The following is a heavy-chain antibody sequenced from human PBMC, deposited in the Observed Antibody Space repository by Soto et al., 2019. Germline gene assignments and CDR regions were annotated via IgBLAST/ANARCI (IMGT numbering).Heavy chain of an antibody. D-gene: IGHD2-8*01. CDR3: ARAISLIMAAPAY. V-gene: IGHV1-18*04. J-gene: IGHJ4*02. CDR2: TSTTNGNT. CDR1: GYSFKGYS. Sequence: ASVKVSCKTSGYSFKGYSISWVRQAPGQGLEWMGWTSTTNGNTNTAQRFQGRVTMTTDTSTRTAFMELTSLTSDDTAIYYCARAISLIMAAPAYWGQGXLVTVYS.